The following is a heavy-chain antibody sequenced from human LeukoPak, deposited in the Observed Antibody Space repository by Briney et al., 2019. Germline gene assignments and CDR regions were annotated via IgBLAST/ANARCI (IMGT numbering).Heavy chain of an antibody. J-gene: IGHJ4*02. Sequence: SETLSLTCTVSGGSISSYYWSWIRQPPGKGLEWIGYIYYSGSTNYNPSLKSRVTISVDTSKNKFSLKLSSVTAADTAVYYCARLRIGYYGSGSYLFDYWGQGTLVTVSS. CDR2: IYYSGST. V-gene: IGHV4-59*08. CDR3: ARLRIGYYGSGSYLFDY. CDR1: GGSISSYY. D-gene: IGHD3-10*01.